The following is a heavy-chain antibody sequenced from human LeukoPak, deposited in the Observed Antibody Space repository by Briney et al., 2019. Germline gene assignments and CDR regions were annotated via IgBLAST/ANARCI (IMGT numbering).Heavy chain of an antibody. CDR3: ARESVFYDSSGYLPRFDY. V-gene: IGHV4-34*01. Sequence: SETLSLTCAVYGGSFSGYYWSWIRQPPGKGLEWIGEINHSGSTNYNPSLKSRVTISVDTSKNQFSLKLSSVTAADTAVYYCARESVFYDSSGYLPRFDYWGQGTLVTVSS. CDR1: GGSFSGYY. D-gene: IGHD3-22*01. J-gene: IGHJ4*02. CDR2: INHSGST.